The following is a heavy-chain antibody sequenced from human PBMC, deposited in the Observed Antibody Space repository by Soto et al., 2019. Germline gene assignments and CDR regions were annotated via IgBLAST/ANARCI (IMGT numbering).Heavy chain of an antibody. CDR3: ARGGYYDSSGYYVDYYGMDV. V-gene: IGHV1-69*06. J-gene: IGHJ6*02. CDR1: GGTFSSYA. D-gene: IGHD3-22*01. CDR2: IIPIFGTA. Sequence: SVKVSCKASGGTFSSYAISWVRQAPGQGLEWMGGIIPIFGTANYAQKFQGRVTITADKSTSTAYMELSSLRSEDTAVYYCARGGYYDSSGYYVDYYGMDVWGQGTTVTVSS.